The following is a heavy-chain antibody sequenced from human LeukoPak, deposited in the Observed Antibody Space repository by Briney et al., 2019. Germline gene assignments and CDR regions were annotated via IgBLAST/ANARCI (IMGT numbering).Heavy chain of an antibody. CDR2: ISGSGGST. D-gene: IGHD3-10*01. J-gene: IGHJ4*02. CDR3: AKERRGHRFYGSGQDY. V-gene: IGHV3-23*01. Sequence: PGGTLRLSCAASGFTFSSYAMSWVRQAPGKGLEWVSAISGSGGSTYYADSVKGRFTISRDNSKNTLYLQMNSLRAEDTAVYYCAKERRGHRFYGSGQDYWGQGTLVTVSS. CDR1: GFTFSSYA.